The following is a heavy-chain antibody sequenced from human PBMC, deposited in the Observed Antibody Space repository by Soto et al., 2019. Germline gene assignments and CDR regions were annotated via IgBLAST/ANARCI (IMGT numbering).Heavy chain of an antibody. CDR3: ARDVVYGDFAAALRD. CDR2: IITLFGTA. Sequence: VLLMQSGAEVKQPGSSVKVSCKASGGTFSSHSINWVRQAPGQGLEWMGGIITLFGTANYAQNFQGRVTLTADQYTSTAYMEVTSLRSDDTAVYYCARDVVYGDFAAALRDWAQGTLVTVSS. CDR1: GGTFSSHS. V-gene: IGHV1-69*01. J-gene: IGHJ4*02. D-gene: IGHD4-17*01.